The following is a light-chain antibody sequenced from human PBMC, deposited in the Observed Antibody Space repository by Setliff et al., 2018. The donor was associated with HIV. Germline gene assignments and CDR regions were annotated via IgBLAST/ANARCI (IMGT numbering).Light chain of an antibody. CDR2: DVT. V-gene: IGLV2-14*02. CDR3: SSYTSSGTLFV. CDR1: SSDVGNYNL. Sequence: QSVLAQPASVSGSPGQSITISCTGTSSDVGNYNLVSWYQQYPGKAPKLLIYDVTKRPSGVSYRFSGSKSGTTASLTISGLQTEDEADYFCSSYTSSGTLFVFGTGTKVTVL. J-gene: IGLJ1*01.